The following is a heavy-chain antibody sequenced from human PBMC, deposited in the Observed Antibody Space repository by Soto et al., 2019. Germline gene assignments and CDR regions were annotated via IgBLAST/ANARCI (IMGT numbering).Heavy chain of an antibody. V-gene: IGHV1-18*01. Sequence: ASVNVSCKATGYTFTSFGISLARQAPGQGLEWMGWISDYNGNTNYAQKLQGRVTMTTDTSTSTAYMELRSLRSDDTAVYYCARQGDLIYYYDSSGYHDAFDIWGQGTMVTV. J-gene: IGHJ3*02. D-gene: IGHD3-22*01. CDR2: ISDYNGNT. CDR3: ARQGDLIYYYDSSGYHDAFDI. CDR1: GYTFTSFG.